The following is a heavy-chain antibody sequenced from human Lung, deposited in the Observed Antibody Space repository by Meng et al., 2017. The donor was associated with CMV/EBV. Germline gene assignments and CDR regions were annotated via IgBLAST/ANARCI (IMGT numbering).Heavy chain of an antibody. CDR1: GFTFSSYA. D-gene: IGHD2-2*01. J-gene: IGHJ3*02. Sequence: GGSLRLXCAASGFTFSSYAMHWVRQAPGKGLEWVAVISYDGSNKYYADSVKGRFTISRDNSKNTLYLQMNSLRAEDTAVYYCAKDQGGSSPDAFDIWGQGTXVTVSS. V-gene: IGHV3-30*04. CDR3: AKDQGGSSPDAFDI. CDR2: ISYDGSNK.